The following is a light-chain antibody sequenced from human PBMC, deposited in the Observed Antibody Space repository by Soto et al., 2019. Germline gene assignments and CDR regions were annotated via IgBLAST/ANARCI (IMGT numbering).Light chain of an antibody. V-gene: IGKV1-27*01. CDR2: AAS. Sequence: DIQMTQSPSSLSASVGDRVTITCRASQGISTYLVWYQQKPGTAPKLLIFAASTLHSGVPSRFSGSGSGTDFTLTISSLQPEDVATYYCQNYNGAPWTFGQGTKVEIK. J-gene: IGKJ1*01. CDR3: QNYNGAPWT. CDR1: QGISTY.